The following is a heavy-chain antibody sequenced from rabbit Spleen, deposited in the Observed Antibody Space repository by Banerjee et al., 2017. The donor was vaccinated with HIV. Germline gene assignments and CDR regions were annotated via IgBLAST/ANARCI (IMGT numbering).Heavy chain of an antibody. J-gene: IGHJ4*01. D-gene: IGHD8-1*01. V-gene: IGHV1S47*01. Sequence: QEHLVESGGGLVQPEGSLTLTCKASGFDFGSFGMCWVRQAPGKGPEWIACIVNGNGNTYYASWVNGRFSISRENAQNTVFLQMTSLTAADTATYFCARDGAGGSYFALWGPGTLVTVS. CDR1: GFDFGSFG. CDR2: IVNGNGNT. CDR3: ARDGAGGSYFAL.